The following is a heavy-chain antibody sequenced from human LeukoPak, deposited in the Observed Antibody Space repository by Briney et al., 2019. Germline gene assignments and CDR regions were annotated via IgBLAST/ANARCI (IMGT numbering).Heavy chain of an antibody. CDR1: GYTFTTYY. CDR2: IKPNSGVT. CDR3: ARPTYCGGACYFNFDY. V-gene: IGHV1-2*02. J-gene: IGHJ4*02. Sequence: ASVKVSCKTSGYTFTTYYMHWVRKAPGQGLGWMGWIKPNSGVTNYAQKFRGRVTMTWDTSISTAYMELSALTADDTAIYYCARPTYCGGACYFNFDYWGQGTLVTVSS. D-gene: IGHD2-21*02.